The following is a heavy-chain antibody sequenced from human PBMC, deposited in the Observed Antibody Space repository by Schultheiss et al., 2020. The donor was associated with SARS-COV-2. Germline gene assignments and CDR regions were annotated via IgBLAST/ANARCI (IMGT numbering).Heavy chain of an antibody. CDR1: SGPISSSSYY. V-gene: IGHV4-39*01. CDR3: AIQAIVSSSSGGGYYYFAMAV. CDR2: IYYSGST. D-gene: IGHD6-6*01. Sequence: SETLSLTCTVASGPISSSSYYWGWIREPPGKGLEWIGSIYYSGSTYYNPSLKSRVTISVDTSKNQFSLKLSSVTAADTAVYYCAIQAIVSSSSGGGYYYFAMAVWGQGPTVTVAS. J-gene: IGHJ6*02.